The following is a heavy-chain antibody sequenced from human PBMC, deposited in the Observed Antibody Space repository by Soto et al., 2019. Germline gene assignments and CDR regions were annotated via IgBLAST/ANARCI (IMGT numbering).Heavy chain of an antibody. V-gene: IGHV1-2*02. Sequence: ASVKVSCKSSGDSFNDYYIHWVRQAPGQGLEWMGWINPNNGVTNYAQKFQGRVTMTTDTSTSTAYMELSSLRSEDTAMYYCALREAMVINYIDFSGQATLVTVSS. J-gene: IGHJ4*02. D-gene: IGHD5-18*01. CDR3: ALREAMVINYIDF. CDR2: INPNNGVT. CDR1: GDSFNDYY.